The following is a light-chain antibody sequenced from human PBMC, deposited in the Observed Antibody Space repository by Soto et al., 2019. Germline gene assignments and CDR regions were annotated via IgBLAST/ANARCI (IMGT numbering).Light chain of an antibody. J-gene: IGKJ1*01. CDR1: QVIRND. CDR2: AAS. Sequence: AIQMTQSPSSLSASVGDRVTITCRASQVIRNDLAWYQQKPWKPPNLLIYAASSLQSGVPSRFSGSRSGTDFTLTISSLQPEDFATYYCLQDFSYPRTFGQGTKVEI. CDR3: LQDFSYPRT. V-gene: IGKV1-6*01.